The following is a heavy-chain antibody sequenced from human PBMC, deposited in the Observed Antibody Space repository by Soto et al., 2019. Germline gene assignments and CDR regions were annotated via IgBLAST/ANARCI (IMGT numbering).Heavy chain of an antibody. Sequence: QLQLQESGPGLVKPSETLSLTCTVSGDSISITSYYWGWVRQPPGKGLEWIGSIHYSGSTHYNPSLQSRVTISGDASTKQFSLKLRSVTAADTAVYYCASTKDETLYFDYWGQGTLVTVSS. J-gene: IGHJ4*02. CDR3: ASTKDETLYFDY. D-gene: IGHD2-15*01. V-gene: IGHV4-39*01. CDR1: GDSISITSYY. CDR2: IHYSGST.